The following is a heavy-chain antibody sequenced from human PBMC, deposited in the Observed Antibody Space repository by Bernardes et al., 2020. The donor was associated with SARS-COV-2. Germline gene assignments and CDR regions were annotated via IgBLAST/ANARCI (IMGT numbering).Heavy chain of an antibody. Sequence: GCLSLSGAASGFTFSRYWIHWVRPAPGKGLVWVSRINTDGSTTNYADSVKGRFTISRDNAKNTVYLQMNSLRAEDTAVYYCARGYCSGGNCYGFWFDPWGQGTLVTVSS. J-gene: IGHJ5*02. CDR1: GFTFSRYW. V-gene: IGHV3-74*01. CDR3: ARGYCSGGNCYGFWFDP. D-gene: IGHD2-15*01. CDR2: INTDGSTT.